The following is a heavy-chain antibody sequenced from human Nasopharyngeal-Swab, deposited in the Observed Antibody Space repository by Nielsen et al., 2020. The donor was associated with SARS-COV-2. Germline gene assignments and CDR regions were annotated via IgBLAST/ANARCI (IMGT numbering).Heavy chain of an antibody. CDR3: VRDSRKYCRNIDCYMGNWFDP. J-gene: IGHJ5*02. D-gene: IGHD2-21*02. Sequence: GESLKISCAASGFTPSSYAMHWVRQAPGKGLEGVAVISHDETNKDYADSVKGRFSVSRDNSKNTVYLQMSSLRSEDTAIYYCVRDSRKYCRNIDCYMGNWFDPWGQGTLVTVSS. CDR2: ISHDETNK. CDR1: GFTPSSYA. V-gene: IGHV3-30-3*01.